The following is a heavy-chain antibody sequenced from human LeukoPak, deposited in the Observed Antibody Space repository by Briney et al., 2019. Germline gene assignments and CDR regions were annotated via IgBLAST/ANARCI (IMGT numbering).Heavy chain of an antibody. V-gene: IGHV3-23*01. Sequence: PGGSLRLSCAASGFTFSAYGMTWVRQAPGKGLEWLSGMSGSGGSTDYADSVKGRFTSSRDNSKNTVYLQMNSLRAEDTAVYYCAKDMLWGSLSGGDRGYFDYWGQGTLVTVSS. CDR2: MSGSGGST. D-gene: IGHD2-21*02. CDR1: GFTFSAYG. J-gene: IGHJ4*02. CDR3: AKDMLWGSLSGGDRGYFDY.